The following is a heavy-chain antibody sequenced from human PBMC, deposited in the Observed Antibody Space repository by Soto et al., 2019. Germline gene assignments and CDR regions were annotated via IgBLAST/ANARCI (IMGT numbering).Heavy chain of an antibody. Sequence: PGESLKISCKGSGYSFTSYWIGWVRQMPGKGLEWMGIIYPGDSDTRYSPSFQGQVTISADKSISTAYLQWSSLKASDTAMYYCGISSLTGSDGYYYGMDVSGQGTTVTVSS. V-gene: IGHV5-51*01. CDR1: GYSFTSYW. D-gene: IGHD3-3*02. CDR2: IYPGDSDT. CDR3: GISSLTGSDGYYYGMDV. J-gene: IGHJ6*02.